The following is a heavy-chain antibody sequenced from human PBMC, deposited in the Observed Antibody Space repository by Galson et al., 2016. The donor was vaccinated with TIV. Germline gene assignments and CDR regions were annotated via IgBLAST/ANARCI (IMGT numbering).Heavy chain of an antibody. V-gene: IGHV6-1*01. J-gene: IGHJ4*02. CDR2: TYYRSKWYN. CDR3: ARATPSVFGVVMTLDY. Sequence: CAISGDSVSSDSAAWNWIRQSPSRGLEWLGRTYYRSKWYNDYAVAVKSRITITPDTSKNQFSLQLTSVTPEDTAVYHCARATPSVFGVVMTLDYWGQGTLVTVSS. D-gene: IGHD3-3*01. CDR1: GDSVSSDSAA.